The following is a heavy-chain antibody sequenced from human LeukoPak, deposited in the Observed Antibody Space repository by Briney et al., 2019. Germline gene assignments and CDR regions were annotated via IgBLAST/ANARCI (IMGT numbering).Heavy chain of an antibody. CDR1: GYTFTSYD. D-gene: IGHD6-19*01. CDR3: ARAEYSSGWTGKEDY. J-gene: IGHJ4*02. CDR2: INPNSGNT. Sequence: ASVKVSCKASGYTFTSYDINWVRQATGQGREWMGWINPNSGNTGYAQKFEGRVTITRNTSISTAYMELSSLRSEDTAVYYCARAEYSSGWTGKEDYWGQGTLVTVSS. V-gene: IGHV1-8*03.